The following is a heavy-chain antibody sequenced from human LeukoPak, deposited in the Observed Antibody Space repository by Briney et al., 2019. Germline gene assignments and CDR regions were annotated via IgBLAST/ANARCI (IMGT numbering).Heavy chain of an antibody. J-gene: IGHJ4*02. V-gene: IGHV3-30*04. CDR2: ISYDGSNK. CDR1: GFTFNSYA. Sequence: GGSLRLSCAASGFTFNSYAMHWVRQAPGKGLEWVAVISYDGSNKYYADSVKGRFTISRDNSKNTLYLQMNSLRAEDTAVYYCARDSGHIVVVTAIDYWGQGTLVTVSS. CDR3: ARDSGHIVVVTAIDY. D-gene: IGHD2-21*02.